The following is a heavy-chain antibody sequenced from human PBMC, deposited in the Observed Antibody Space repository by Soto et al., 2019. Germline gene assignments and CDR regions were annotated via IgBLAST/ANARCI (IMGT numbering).Heavy chain of an antibody. D-gene: IGHD5-12*01. CDR1: GASISSSY. CDR2: VYHTGAT. V-gene: IGHV4-59*01. J-gene: IGHJ4*02. Sequence: PSETLSLTCTVSGASISSSYWSWIRQSPERGLEWIAYVYHTGATNYNPSLKSRVTISLDTSKGQFSLNLTSLTTADTAMYFCARGGNRYSNVASGVGGFDFWGQGSLVTVSS. CDR3: ARGGNRYSNVASGVGGFDF.